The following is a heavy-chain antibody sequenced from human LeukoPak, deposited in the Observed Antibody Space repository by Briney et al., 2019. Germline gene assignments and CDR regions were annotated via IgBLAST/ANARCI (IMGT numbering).Heavy chain of an antibody. D-gene: IGHD2-15*01. CDR2: ISSSSSTI. CDR1: GFTFSSYS. J-gene: IGHJ4*02. Sequence: GGSLRLSCAASGFTFSSYSMNWVRQAPGKGLEWVSYISSSSSTIYYADSVKGRFTISRDNAKNSLYLQMNSLRAEDTAVYYCARARDRFHFDYWGQGTLVTVSS. V-gene: IGHV3-48*04. CDR3: ARARDRFHFDY.